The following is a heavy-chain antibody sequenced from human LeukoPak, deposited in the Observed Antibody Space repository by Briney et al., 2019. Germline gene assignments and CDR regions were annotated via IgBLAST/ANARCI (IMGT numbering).Heavy chain of an antibody. D-gene: IGHD3-10*01. CDR2: ISGSGGST. J-gene: IGHJ4*02. Sequence: GGSLRLSCAASGFTFSSYAMSWVRQAPGKGLEWVSAISGSGGSTYYADSVKGRFTISRDNSKNTLYLQMNSLRAEDTAVYYCAKGTDGSGSYYYYFDYWGRGTLVTVSS. CDR1: GFTFSSYA. CDR3: AKGTDGSGSYYYYFDY. V-gene: IGHV3-23*01.